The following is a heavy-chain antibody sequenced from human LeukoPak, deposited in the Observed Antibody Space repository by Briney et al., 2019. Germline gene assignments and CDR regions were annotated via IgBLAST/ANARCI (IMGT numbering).Heavy chain of an antibody. V-gene: IGHV1-2*02. CDR3: ARDPSTQYSYGLCDY. J-gene: IGHJ4*02. Sequence: GASVKVSCKASGYTFTGYYMHWVRQAPGQGLEWMGWINPNSGGTNYAQKLQGRVTMTTDTSTSTAYMELRSLRSDDTAVYYCARDPSTQYSYGLCDYWGQGTLVTVSS. CDR2: INPNSGGT. D-gene: IGHD5-18*01. CDR1: GYTFTGYY.